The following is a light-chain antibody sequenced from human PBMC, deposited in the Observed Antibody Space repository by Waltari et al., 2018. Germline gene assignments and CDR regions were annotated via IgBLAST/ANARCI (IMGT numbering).Light chain of an antibody. V-gene: IGKV3D-15*01. CDR3: QQYNKRPYT. CDR2: AAS. CDR1: QSVSRN. Sequence: EIMLTQSPATLSVSPGDRVTLSCGASQSVSRNLAWYQQRPGQAPRFLIYAASSRATGIPARFSGSGSGTEFILTISSLQSEDFAVYYCQQYNKRPYTFGQGTKVEIK. J-gene: IGKJ2*01.